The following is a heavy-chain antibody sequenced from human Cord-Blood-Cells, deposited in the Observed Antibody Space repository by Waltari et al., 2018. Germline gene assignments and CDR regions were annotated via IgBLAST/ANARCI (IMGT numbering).Heavy chain of an antibody. D-gene: IGHD6-19*01. V-gene: IGHV4-34*01. CDR1: GGSFSGYY. CDR3: ARGDLAVAGTGSYYFDY. CDR2: INHSGST. Sequence: QVQLQQWGAGLLKPSETLSLTCAVYGGSFSGYYWRWILQPPGKGLEWIGEINHSGSTNYNPSLKSRVTISVDTSKNQFSLKLSSVTAADTAVYYCARGDLAVAGTGSYYFDYWGQGTLVTVSS. J-gene: IGHJ4*02.